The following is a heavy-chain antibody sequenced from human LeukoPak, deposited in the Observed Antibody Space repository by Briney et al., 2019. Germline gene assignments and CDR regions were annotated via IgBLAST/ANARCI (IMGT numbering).Heavy chain of an antibody. CDR2: IDYSGST. CDR3: ARHEGGGYSYGAANYYFDY. CDR1: GGSISSYY. D-gene: IGHD5-18*01. J-gene: IGHJ4*02. V-gene: IGHV4-59*08. Sequence: PSETLSLTCTVSGGSISSYYWSWIRQPPGKGLEWIGYIDYSGSTNYNPSLKSRVTISVDTSKNQFSLKLSSVTAADTAVYYCARHEGGGYSYGAANYYFDYWGQGTLVTVSS.